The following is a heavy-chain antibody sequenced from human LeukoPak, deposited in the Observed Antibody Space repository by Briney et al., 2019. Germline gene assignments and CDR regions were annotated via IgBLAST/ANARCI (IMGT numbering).Heavy chain of an antibody. CDR1: GGSISSYY. CDR3: ARDSGGYLRYYYYYMDV. V-gene: IGHV4-59*01. CDR2: IYYSGST. Sequence: PSETLSLTCTVSGGSISSYYWSWIRQPPGKGLEWIVYIYYSGSTNYNPSLKSRVTISVDTSKNQFSLKLSSVTAADTAVYYCARDSGGYLRYYYYYMDVWGKGTTVTVSS. J-gene: IGHJ6*03. D-gene: IGHD1-26*01.